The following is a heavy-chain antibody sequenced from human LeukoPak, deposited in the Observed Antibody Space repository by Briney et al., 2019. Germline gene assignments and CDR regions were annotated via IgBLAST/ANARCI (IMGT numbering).Heavy chain of an antibody. CDR3: ARQYCSGGSCYSFLAFDI. CDR2: INQDGSEK. CDR1: GFTFTTNW. J-gene: IGHJ3*02. Sequence: GGSLRLSCAASGFTFTTNWMTWVRQAPGKGLEWVATINQDGSEKYYVDSVKGRFSISRDNAKNTLYLQMNSLRAEDTAVYYCARQYCSGGSCYSFLAFDIWGQGTMVTVPS. V-gene: IGHV3-7*01. D-gene: IGHD2-15*01.